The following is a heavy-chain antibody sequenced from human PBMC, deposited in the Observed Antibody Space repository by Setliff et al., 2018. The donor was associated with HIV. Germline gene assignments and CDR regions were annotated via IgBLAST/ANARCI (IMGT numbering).Heavy chain of an antibody. CDR3: ATLDPSGGNFLAY. CDR2: IHASGKA. V-gene: IGHV4-4*09. D-gene: IGHD2-21*02. J-gene: IGHJ4*02. CDR1: GDTDFY. Sequence: TSENLSLTCTVSGDTDFYWSWIRQSPGKGLEWIGYIHASGKANYNPSLKSRVTISLDTSKMQFSLRLTSVTAADTAVYYCATLDPSGGNFLAYWGQGTLVTVS.